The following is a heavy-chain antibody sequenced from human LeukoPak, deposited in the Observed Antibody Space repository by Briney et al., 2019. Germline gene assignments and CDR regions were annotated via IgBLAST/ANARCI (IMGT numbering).Heavy chain of an antibody. J-gene: IGHJ5*02. V-gene: IGHV1-24*01. CDR3: AREDYYDSGSFDP. D-gene: IGHD3-22*01. Sequence: ASVKVSCKVSRYTLTELSMHWVRQAPGKGLEWMGGFDPKDAETIYAQKFQGRVTMTEDTSTDTAYMDLSSLRSEDTAVYYCAREDYYDSGSFDPWGQGTLVTVSS. CDR2: FDPKDAET. CDR1: RYTLTELS.